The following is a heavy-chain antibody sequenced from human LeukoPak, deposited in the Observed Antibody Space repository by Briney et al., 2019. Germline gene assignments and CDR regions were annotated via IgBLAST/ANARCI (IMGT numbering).Heavy chain of an antibody. CDR1: GYTPTELS. CDR3: ATLGHCSSTSCYREQVNWFDP. D-gene: IGHD2-2*01. J-gene: IGHJ5*02. V-gene: IGHV1-24*01. CDR2: FDPEDGET. Sequence: ASVKVSCKASGYTPTELSMHWVRQAPGKGLEWMGGFDPEDGETIYAQKFQGRVTMTEDTSTDTAYMELSSLRSEDTAVYYCATLGHCSSTSCYREQVNWFDPWGQGTLVTVSS.